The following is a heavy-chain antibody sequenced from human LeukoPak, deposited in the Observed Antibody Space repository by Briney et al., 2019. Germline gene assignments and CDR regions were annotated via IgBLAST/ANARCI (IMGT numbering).Heavy chain of an antibody. CDR1: GFTFSSYG. Sequence: GGSLRLSCAASGFTFSSYGMHWVRQAPGKGLEWVAVIWYDGSNKYYADSVKGRFTISRDNSKNTLYLQMNSLRAEDMAVYYCARDKEAVAVYYFDYWGQGTLVTVSS. CDR3: ARDKEAVAVYYFDY. V-gene: IGHV3-33*01. D-gene: IGHD6-19*01. CDR2: IWYDGSNK. J-gene: IGHJ4*02.